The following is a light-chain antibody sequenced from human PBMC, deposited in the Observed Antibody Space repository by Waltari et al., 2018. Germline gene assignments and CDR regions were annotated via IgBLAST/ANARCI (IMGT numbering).Light chain of an antibody. Sequence: IQITPAPSTLSSSVGGKSPITCRASQYINTWLAWYQQKPGKAPKLLISHASSLESEVPLRFSGSGSGTEFTLTISSLQPDDSATYYCQVDSIDPLTFGGGTMVEIK. J-gene: IGKJ4*01. V-gene: IGKV1-5*01. CDR3: QVDSIDPLT. CDR1: QYINTW. CDR2: HAS.